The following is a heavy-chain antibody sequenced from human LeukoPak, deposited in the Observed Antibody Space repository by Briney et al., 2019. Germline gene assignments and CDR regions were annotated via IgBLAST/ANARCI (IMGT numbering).Heavy chain of an antibody. D-gene: IGHD1-20*01. Sequence: ASVKVSCKASGYTFTGYYMHWVRHAPGQGLEWMGWINPNSGGTNYAQKFQGRVTMTRDTSISTAYMELSRLRSDDTAVYYSARGGAYNWNDGYYFDYWGQGTLVTVSS. V-gene: IGHV1-2*02. J-gene: IGHJ4*02. CDR3: ARGGAYNWNDGYYFDY. CDR1: GYTFTGYY. CDR2: INPNSGGT.